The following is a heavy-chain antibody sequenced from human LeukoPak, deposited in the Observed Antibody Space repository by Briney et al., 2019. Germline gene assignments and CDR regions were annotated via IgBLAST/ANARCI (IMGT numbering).Heavy chain of an antibody. Sequence: PGGSLRLSCAASGFTFSSYGMHWVRQAPGKGLEWVAVIWYDGSNKYYADSVKGRFTISRGNSKNTLYLQMNSLRAEDTAVYYCARGPPTAGAFDYWGQGTLVTVSS. CDR3: ARGPPTAGAFDY. J-gene: IGHJ4*02. D-gene: IGHD6-25*01. CDR1: GFTFSSYG. V-gene: IGHV3-33*01. CDR2: IWYDGSNK.